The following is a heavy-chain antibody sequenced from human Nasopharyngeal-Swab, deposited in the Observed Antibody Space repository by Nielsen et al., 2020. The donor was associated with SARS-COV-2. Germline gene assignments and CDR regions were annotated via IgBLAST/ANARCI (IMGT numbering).Heavy chain of an antibody. Sequence: GESLKISCAASGFIFSDSAIHWVRQASGKGLEWVGRIRSKGNSYATEYAASVEGRFTISRDDSENTAYLQMNSLITEDTAVYYCTRCGGSCYTGKDYWGQGTLVTVSS. CDR1: GFIFSDSA. V-gene: IGHV3-73*01. CDR3: TRCGGSCYTGKDY. CDR2: IRSKGNSYAT. J-gene: IGHJ4*02. D-gene: IGHD2-15*01.